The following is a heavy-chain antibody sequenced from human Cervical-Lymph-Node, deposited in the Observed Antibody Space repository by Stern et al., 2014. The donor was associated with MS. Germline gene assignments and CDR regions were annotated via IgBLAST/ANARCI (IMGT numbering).Heavy chain of an antibody. CDR3: ARGIRYSWNNNAPAFDV. D-gene: IGHD1/OR15-1a*01. Sequence: QLVQSGAEVKKPGASVKVSCKGSGYTFTAYYIQWVRQAPGQGLEWMGWINPNTGATNNAQKFQGRVTMTRDTSISTVYMELSSLTFDDMAVYYCARGIRYSWNNNAPAFDVWGQGTMVTVSS. CDR1: GYTFTAYY. J-gene: IGHJ3*01. CDR2: INPNTGAT. V-gene: IGHV1-2*02.